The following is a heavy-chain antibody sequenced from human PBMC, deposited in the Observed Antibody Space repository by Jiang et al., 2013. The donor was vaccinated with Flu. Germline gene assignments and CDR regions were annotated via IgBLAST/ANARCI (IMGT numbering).Heavy chain of an antibody. Sequence: SLTCAVYGGSFSGYYWSWIRQPPGKGLEWIGEINHSGSTNYNPSLKSRVTISVDTSKNQFSLKLSSVTAADTAVYYCARARRYSYGYPATGGYYYYYGMDVWGQGTTVTVSS. CDR3: ARARRYSYGYPATGGYYYYYGMDV. CDR1: GGSFSGYY. V-gene: IGHV4-34*01. J-gene: IGHJ6*02. CDR2: INHSGST. D-gene: IGHD5-18*01.